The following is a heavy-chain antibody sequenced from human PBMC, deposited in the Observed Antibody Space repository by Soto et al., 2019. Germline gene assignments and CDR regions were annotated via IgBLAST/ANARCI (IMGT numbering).Heavy chain of an antibody. J-gene: IGHJ6*02. Sequence: SGGSLRLSCAASGFTFDDYGMSWVRQAPGKGLEWVSGINWNGGSTGYADSVKGRFTISRDNAKNSLYLQMNSLRAEDTALYYSGRLIFDSSGFYGMGYYYYYGMDVWGQGTTVTVSS. CDR3: GRLIFDSSGFYGMGYYYYYGMDV. V-gene: IGHV3-20*04. CDR1: GFTFDDYG. D-gene: IGHD3-22*01. CDR2: INWNGGST.